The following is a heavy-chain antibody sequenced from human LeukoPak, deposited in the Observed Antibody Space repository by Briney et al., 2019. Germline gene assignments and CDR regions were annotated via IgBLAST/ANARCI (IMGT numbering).Heavy chain of an antibody. Sequence: PSETLSLTCTVSGGPITSYYWSWIRQSAGKGLEWIGRIFPSGYTHCNPSLKSRVTMSVDTSKKHFSLRLSSVTSADTAVYYCARSCSGGSCYSGDYWGQGTLVTVSS. CDR2: IFPSGYT. V-gene: IGHV4-4*07. D-gene: IGHD2-15*01. CDR1: GGPITSYY. J-gene: IGHJ4*02. CDR3: ARSCSGGSCYSGDY.